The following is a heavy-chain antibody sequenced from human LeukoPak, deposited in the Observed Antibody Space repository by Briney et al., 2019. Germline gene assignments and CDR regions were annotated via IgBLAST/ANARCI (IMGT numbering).Heavy chain of an antibody. V-gene: IGHV1-18*01. Sequence: GASVKVSCKASGYTFTSYGISWVRQAPGQGLEWMGWISAYNGNTSYAQKLQGRVTMTTDTSTSTAYMELRSLRSDDTAVYYCARDTRIQLWNWFDPWGQGTLVTVSS. CDR2: ISAYNGNT. CDR3: ARDTRIQLWNWFDP. CDR1: GYTFTSYG. D-gene: IGHD5-18*01. J-gene: IGHJ5*02.